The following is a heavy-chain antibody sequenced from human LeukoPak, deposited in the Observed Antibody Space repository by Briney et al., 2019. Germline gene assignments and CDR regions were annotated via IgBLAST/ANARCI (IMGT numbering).Heavy chain of an antibody. D-gene: IGHD5-24*01. CDR2: IYHSGST. V-gene: IGHV4-4*02. CDR3: ARSRGWLQSHPLGY. Sequence: SGTLSLTCAVSGGSISSSNWWSWVRQPPGKGLEWIGEIYHSGSTSYNPSLKSRVTLSVDTSKNQFSLKLSSVTAADTAVYYCARSRGWLQSHPLGYWGQGTLVTVSS. J-gene: IGHJ4*02. CDR1: GGSISSSNW.